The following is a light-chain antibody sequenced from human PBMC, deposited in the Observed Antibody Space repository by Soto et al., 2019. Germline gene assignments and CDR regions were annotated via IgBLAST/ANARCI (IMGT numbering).Light chain of an antibody. J-gene: IGLJ3*02. CDR1: SSDVGSYNR. CDR3: SSFTSSNTWV. Sequence: QSVLTQPPSVSGSPGQSVTISCTGTSSDVGSYNRVSWYQQPPGTAPKLIIYDVSNRPSGVPDRFFGSKSGNTASLTISGLQAEDEADYYCSSFTSSNTWVFGGGTKLTVL. V-gene: IGLV2-18*02. CDR2: DVS.